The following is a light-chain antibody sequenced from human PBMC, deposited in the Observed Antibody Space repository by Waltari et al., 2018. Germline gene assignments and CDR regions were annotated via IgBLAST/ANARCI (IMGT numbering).Light chain of an antibody. CDR2: ENT. J-gene: IGLJ7*01. V-gene: IGLV1-51*02. CDR1: SPNIGNHP. Sequence: QSVLTQPPSVSAAPGQRVTISCSGGSPNIGNHPVSWYRQFPGTAPKLLIYENTERPSGIPGRFSGSKSGTSATLDITGRQAGDEADYYCGTWDSSLSGAVFGGGTHLTVL. CDR3: GTWDSSLSGAV.